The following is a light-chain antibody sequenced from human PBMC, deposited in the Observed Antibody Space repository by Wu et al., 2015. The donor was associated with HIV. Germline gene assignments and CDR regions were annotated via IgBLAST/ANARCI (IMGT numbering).Light chain of an antibody. CDR3: QQRSNWLFT. V-gene: IGKV3-11*01. Sequence: EIVLTQPPATLSLSPGERVTLSCRASQSVSSYLGWYQQKPGQAPRLLIYDASNRATGIPARFSGSGSGSDFTLTISSLEPEDFGVYYCQQRSNWLFTFGPGTKVHIK. CDR2: DAS. CDR1: QSVSSY. J-gene: IGKJ3*01.